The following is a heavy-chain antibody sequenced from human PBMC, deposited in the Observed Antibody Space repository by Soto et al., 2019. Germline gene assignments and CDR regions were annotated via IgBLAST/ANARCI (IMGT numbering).Heavy chain of an antibody. CDR1: GYSISSGYY. Sequence: SETLSLTCAVSGYSISSGYYWGWIRQPPGKGLEWIGSIYHSGSTYYNPSLKSRVTISVDTSKNQFSLKLSSVTAADTAVYYCAREGGGSYSQPHAFDIWGQGTMVTVS. J-gene: IGHJ3*02. CDR2: IYHSGST. CDR3: AREGGGSYSQPHAFDI. V-gene: IGHV4-38-2*02. D-gene: IGHD1-26*01.